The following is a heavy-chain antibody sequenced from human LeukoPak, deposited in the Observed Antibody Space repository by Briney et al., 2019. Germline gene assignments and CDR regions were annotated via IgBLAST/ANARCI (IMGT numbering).Heavy chain of an antibody. V-gene: IGHV1-18*01. CDR3: ARDRRFLDDHMDV. J-gene: IGHJ6*03. CDR1: GYTFTSYG. CDR2: ISAYNGKT. D-gene: IGHD3-3*01. Sequence: ASVKVSCKASGYTFTSYGISWVRQAPGQGLDRMGWISAYNGKTNYAQKLQGRVTMTTDTSTSTAYMELRSLRSDDTAVYYCARDRRFLDDHMDVWGKGTTVTVSS.